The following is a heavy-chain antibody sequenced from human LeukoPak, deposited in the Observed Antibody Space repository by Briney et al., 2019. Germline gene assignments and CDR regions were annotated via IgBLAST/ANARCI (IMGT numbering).Heavy chain of an antibody. V-gene: IGHV3-66*01. D-gene: IGHD6-19*01. CDR1: GFTVSSNY. CDR2: IYSGGNT. J-gene: IGHJ5*02. Sequence: GGSLRLSCAASGFTVSSNYMSWVRQAPGNGLEWVSIIYSGGNTYYADSVEGRFTISRDNSKNTLYLRMNSLRAEDTAVYYCARVGYSSGWPGRFDPWGQGTLVTVSS. CDR3: ARVGYSSGWPGRFDP.